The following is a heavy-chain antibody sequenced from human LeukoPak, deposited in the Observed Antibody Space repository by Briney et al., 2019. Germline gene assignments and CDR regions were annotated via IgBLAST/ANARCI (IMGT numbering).Heavy chain of an antibody. J-gene: IGHJ4*02. D-gene: IGHD3-22*01. V-gene: IGHV4-39*07. Sequence: SETLSLTCTVSGDSLRKSTFYWVWIRQPPGKGLEWIGSIYYSGSTNYNPSLKSRVTISVDTSKNQFSLKLSSVTAADTAVYYCARGPGQNYYDSSGYYSFGYWGQGTLVTVSS. CDR1: GDSLRKSTFY. CDR2: IYYSGST. CDR3: ARGPGQNYYDSSGYYSFGY.